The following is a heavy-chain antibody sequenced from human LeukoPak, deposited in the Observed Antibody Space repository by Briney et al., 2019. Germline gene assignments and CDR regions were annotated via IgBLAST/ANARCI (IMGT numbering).Heavy chain of an antibody. V-gene: IGHV3-23*01. D-gene: IGHD6-13*01. CDR3: AKSFGYSRSWFDN. Sequence: PGGSLRLSCAASGLTFSSYAMSWVRQAPGKGVEWVSGISGNGGGKYYADSVKGGFTISRDNSKNRPYLQMNSLRVGDTAVYYCAKSFGYSRSWFDNWGQGTLVTVSS. CDR1: GLTFSSYA. CDR2: ISGNGGGK. J-gene: IGHJ4*02.